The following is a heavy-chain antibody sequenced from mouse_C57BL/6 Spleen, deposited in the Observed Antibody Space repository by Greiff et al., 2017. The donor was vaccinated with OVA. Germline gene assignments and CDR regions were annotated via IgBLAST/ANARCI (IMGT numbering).Heavy chain of an antibody. Sequence: QVQLQPPGTELVKPGASVKLSCKASGYTFTSYWMHWVKQRPGQGLEWIVNINPSNGGTNYNEKFKSKATLTVDKSSRASYMQLSSVIFEDSSVYYCESEGVYYYGVRYWGQGTTLTVSS. V-gene: IGHV1-53*01. J-gene: IGHJ2*01. CDR2: INPSNGGT. CDR1: GYTFTSYW. D-gene: IGHD1-1*01. CDR3: ESEGVYYYGVRY.